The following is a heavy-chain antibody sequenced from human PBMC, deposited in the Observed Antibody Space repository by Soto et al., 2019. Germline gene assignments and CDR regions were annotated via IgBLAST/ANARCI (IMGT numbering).Heavy chain of an antibody. D-gene: IGHD3-10*01. V-gene: IGHV3-30*18. CDR2: ISYDGSNK. CDR1: GFTFSSYG. J-gene: IGHJ6*02. Sequence: QVQLVESGGGVVQPGRSLRLSCAASGFTFSSYGMHWVRQAPGKGLEWVAVISYDGSNKYYADSVKGRFTISRDNYKNTLYMQMNSLRAEDTAVYYCAKDTHGAGSYGSYYYYYGMDVWGQGTTVTVSS. CDR3: AKDTHGAGSYGSYYYYYGMDV.